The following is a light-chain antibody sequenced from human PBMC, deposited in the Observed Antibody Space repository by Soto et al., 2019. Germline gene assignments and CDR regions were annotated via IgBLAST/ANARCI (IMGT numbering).Light chain of an antibody. CDR3: QQRSNWPPIT. CDR1: QSVSNF. CDR2: DAS. V-gene: IGKV3-11*01. Sequence: EIVLTQSPATLSLSPGDRATLSCRASQSVSNFLAWYQQRPGQAPRLLIYDASNRATRTPTRFSGSGSGTDFTLTISSLEPEDFAVYYCQQRSNWPPITFGQGTRLEIK. J-gene: IGKJ5*01.